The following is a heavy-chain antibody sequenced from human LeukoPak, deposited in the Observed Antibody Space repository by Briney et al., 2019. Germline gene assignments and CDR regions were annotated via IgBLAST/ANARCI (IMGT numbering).Heavy chain of an antibody. J-gene: IGHJ4*02. D-gene: IGHD4-23*01. Sequence: GGSLRLSCAASGFTFSSYWMSWVRKAPGKGLEWVANIKQDGSDKYYVDSVKGRFTISRDNAKNSLYLQINSLRAEDTAVYYCARKTVVGSYSDYWGQGTPVTVSS. CDR3: ARKTVVGSYSDY. V-gene: IGHV3-7*03. CDR1: GFTFSSYW. CDR2: IKQDGSDK.